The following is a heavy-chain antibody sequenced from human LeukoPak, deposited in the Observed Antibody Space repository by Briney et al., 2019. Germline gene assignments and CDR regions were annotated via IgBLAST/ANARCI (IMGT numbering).Heavy chain of an antibody. J-gene: IGHJ4*02. D-gene: IGHD1-26*01. CDR3: ATAPSGSYFDY. CDR2: ISGSGGST. V-gene: IGHV3-23*01. CDR1: GFTFSSYS. Sequence: GGSLRLSCAASGFTFSSYSMNWVRQAPGKGLEWVSTISGSGGSTYYADSVKGRFTISRDNSKNTLYLQMNSLRAEDTAVYYCATAPSGSYFDYWGQGTLVTVSS.